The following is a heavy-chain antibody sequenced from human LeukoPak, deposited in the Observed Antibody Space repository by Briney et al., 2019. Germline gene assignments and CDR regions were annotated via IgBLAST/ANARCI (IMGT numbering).Heavy chain of an antibody. CDR1: GGSISSYY. D-gene: IGHD6-19*01. V-gene: IGHV4-59*12. J-gene: IGHJ4*02. CDR2: IYYSGST. CDR3: ARGAGYSSGWRVFDY. Sequence: PSETLSLTCTVSGGSISSYYWSWIRQPPGKGLEWIGYIYYSGSTNYNPSLKSRVTISVDTSKNQFSLKLSSVTAADTAVYYCARGAGYSSGWRVFDYWGQGTLVTVSS.